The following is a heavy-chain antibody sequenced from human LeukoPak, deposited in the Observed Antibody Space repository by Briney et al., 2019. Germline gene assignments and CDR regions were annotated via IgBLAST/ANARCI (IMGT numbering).Heavy chain of an antibody. V-gene: IGHV1-2*02. J-gene: IGHJ4*02. CDR2: INPNNGAT. CDR1: GNTFSGYN. D-gene: IGHD1-1*01. CDR3: ARYNWNDVVSALDS. Sequence: ASVKVSCKASGNTFSGYNIHWVRQAPGQGLEWMGWINPNNGATHYAQKFQGGVTMTRDPSITTFYMEVSSLTSDDTACYYCARYNWNDVVSALDSWGQGTLVTVSS.